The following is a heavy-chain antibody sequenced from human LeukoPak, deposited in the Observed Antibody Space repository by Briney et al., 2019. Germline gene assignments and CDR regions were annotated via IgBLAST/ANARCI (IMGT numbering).Heavy chain of an antibody. D-gene: IGHD5-12*01. J-gene: IGHJ3*02. V-gene: IGHV4-59*01. CDR3: ARGNIDDAFDI. CDR2: TYYTGNT. Sequence: PSETLSLTCTVSGGSISSYYWSWIRQPPGKGLEWIGHTYYTGNTNYNPSLKSRVTISVDTSQNQFSLKLTSVTAADTAVYYCARGNIDDAFDIWGQGTMVTVSS. CDR1: GGSISSYY.